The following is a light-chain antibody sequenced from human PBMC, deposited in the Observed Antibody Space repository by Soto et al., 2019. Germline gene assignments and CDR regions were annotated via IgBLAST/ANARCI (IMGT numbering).Light chain of an antibody. J-gene: IGKJ1*01. V-gene: IGKV3-20*01. CDR2: GAS. CDR3: LQYGGSPTWT. CDR1: QSVSSGY. Sequence: EIVLTQSPGTLSLSPGERATLSCRASQSVSSGYLAWYQQKPGQAPRLLIYGASSRATGIPDRFSGSGSGTDFTLTISRLEPEDFEVYYCLQYGGSPTWTFGQGTKVEIK.